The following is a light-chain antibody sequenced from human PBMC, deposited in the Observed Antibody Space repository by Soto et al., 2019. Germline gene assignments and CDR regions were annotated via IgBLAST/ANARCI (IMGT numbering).Light chain of an antibody. J-gene: IGKJ2*01. CDR2: DAS. CDR3: HKLANWPRT. V-gene: IGKV3-11*01. CDR1: QTVGSQ. Sequence: EIVLTQSPATLSLSPGERATLSCRASQTVGSQLAWYQQKPGQAPRLLIYDASNTANGIPARFSGSGSGTDFTLTISRLEPADFGVYYCHKLANWPRTFGQGTKLEIK.